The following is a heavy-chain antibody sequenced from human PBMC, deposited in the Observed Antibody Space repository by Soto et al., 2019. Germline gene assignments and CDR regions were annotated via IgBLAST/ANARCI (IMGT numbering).Heavy chain of an antibody. CDR1: GGSISSYY. J-gene: IGHJ4*02. CDR3: ARARGYHFDY. CDR2: IYYSGST. V-gene: IGHV4-59*01. D-gene: IGHD5-18*01. Sequence: SETLSLTCTVSGGSISSYYWSWIRQPPGKGLEWIGYIYYSGSTNYNPSLKSRVTISVDTSKNQFSLKLSSVTAADTAVYYCARARGYHFDYWGQGTLVTVSS.